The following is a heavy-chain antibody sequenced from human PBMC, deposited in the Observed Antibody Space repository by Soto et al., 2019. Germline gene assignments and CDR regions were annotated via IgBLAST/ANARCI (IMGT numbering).Heavy chain of an antibody. D-gene: IGHD3-3*01. J-gene: IGHJ4*02. Sequence: ASVKVSCKASGYTFTTFAMHWVRQAPGQRPEWLGWINAGSGYTKYSQNFQDRVTISSDTSAGTAYMELSSLRSGDTAIYYCARDRVSLAMFGVPVGVFKNWGQGTLVTVSS. V-gene: IGHV1-3*01. CDR3: ARDRVSLAMFGVPVGVFKN. CDR2: INAGSGYT. CDR1: GYTFTTFA.